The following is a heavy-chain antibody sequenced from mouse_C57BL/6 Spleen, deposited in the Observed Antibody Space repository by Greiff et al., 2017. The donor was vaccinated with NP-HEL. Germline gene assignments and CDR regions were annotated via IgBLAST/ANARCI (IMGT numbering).Heavy chain of an antibody. D-gene: IGHD2-3*01. Sequence: VQLQQSGAELVRPGASVKLSCKASGYTFTDYYITWVKQRPGQGLEWIARIYPGSGNTYYTEKFKGKATLTAEKSSSTAYMQLSRVTSETSADYFSARDGSYYAMDYWGQGTSVTVSS. CDR1: GYTFTDYY. CDR2: IYPGSGNT. V-gene: IGHV1-76*01. CDR3: ARDGSYYAMDY. J-gene: IGHJ4*01.